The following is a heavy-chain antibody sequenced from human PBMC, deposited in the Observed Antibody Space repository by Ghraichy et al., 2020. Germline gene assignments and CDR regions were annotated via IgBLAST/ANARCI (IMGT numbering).Heavy chain of an antibody. J-gene: IGHJ1*01. V-gene: IGHV3-7*01. Sequence: GGSLRLSCAASGFTFNRYCMNWIRQAPGKGLEWVANINEDGSACYYVDSVEGRFTVSRDNAKISLYLHMSSLRAEDTAVYYCARCLVSHPEGGYWGQGTRVTVSS. D-gene: IGHD3-16*01. CDR1: GFTFNRYC. CDR3: ARCLVSHPEGGY. CDR2: INEDGSAC.